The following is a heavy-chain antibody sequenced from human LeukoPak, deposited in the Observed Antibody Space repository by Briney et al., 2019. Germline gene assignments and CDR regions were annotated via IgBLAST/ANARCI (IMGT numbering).Heavy chain of an antibody. CDR1: GFTFSSYA. V-gene: IGHV3-23*01. D-gene: IGHD3-22*01. CDR2: ITTSGGST. CDR3: VCYDNAAEYFHY. Sequence: GGSLRLSCAASGFTFSSYAMSWVRQAPGKGLEWVSSITTSGGSTSYADSVRGRFPISRDNSKNTLYLQMNSLRAEDTALYYCVCYDNAAEYFHYWGQGTLVTVSS. J-gene: IGHJ1*01.